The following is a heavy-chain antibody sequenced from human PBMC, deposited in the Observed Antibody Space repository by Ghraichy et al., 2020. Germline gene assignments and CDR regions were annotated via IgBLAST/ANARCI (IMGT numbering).Heavy chain of an antibody. CDR3: ARDFGYCSGGSCYSAGYYYYYGMDV. V-gene: IGHV1-18*01. CDR1: GYTFTSYG. Sequence: ASVKVSCKASGYTFTSYGISWVRQAPGQGLEWMGWISAYNGNTNYAQKLQGRVTMTTDTSTSTAYMELRSLRSDDTAVYYCARDFGYCSGGSCYSAGYYYYYGMDVWGQGTTVTVSS. CDR2: ISAYNGNT. J-gene: IGHJ6*02. D-gene: IGHD2-15*01.